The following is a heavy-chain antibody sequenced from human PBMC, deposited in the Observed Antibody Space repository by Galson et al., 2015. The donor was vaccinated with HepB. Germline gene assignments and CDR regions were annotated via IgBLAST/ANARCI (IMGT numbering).Heavy chain of an antibody. D-gene: IGHD1-26*01. CDR2: ISYDGRNK. V-gene: IGHV3-30*03. CDR1: GFTFSSYG. CDR3: AFLGNSGSYLAVFDI. Sequence: SLRLSCAASGFTFSSYGMHWVRQAPGKGLEWVALISYDGRNKKYVDSVKGRFTIYRDNSKNTLYLQMNSLRAEDTAVYYCAFLGNSGSYLAVFDIWGQGTRVTVSS. J-gene: IGHJ3*02.